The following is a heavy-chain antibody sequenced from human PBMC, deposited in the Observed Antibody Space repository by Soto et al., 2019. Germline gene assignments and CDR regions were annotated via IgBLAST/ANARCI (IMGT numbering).Heavy chain of an antibody. CDR1: GYTFTSYY. CDR3: ARDPLDYGSGYYGMDV. J-gene: IGHJ6*02. D-gene: IGHD3-10*01. Sequence: GASVKVSCKASGYTFTSYYMHWVRQAPGQGLEWMGIINPSGGSTSYAQKFQGRVTMTRDTSTSTVYMELSSLRSEDTAVYYCARDPLDYGSGYYGMDVWGQGTTVTVSS. V-gene: IGHV1-46*01. CDR2: INPSGGST.